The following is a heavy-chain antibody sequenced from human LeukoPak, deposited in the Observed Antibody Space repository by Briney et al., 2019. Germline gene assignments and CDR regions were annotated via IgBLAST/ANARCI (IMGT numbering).Heavy chain of an antibody. V-gene: IGHV3-15*01. CDR3: TTDKEGIAVAGRDY. D-gene: IGHD6-19*01. Sequence: GGSLRLSCAASGFTFSNAWMSWVRQAPGKGLEWVGRIKSKTDGGTTDYAATVKGRFNSSREESKKKMYLQMNSLKTEDTAVYYCTTDKEGIAVAGRDYWGQGTLVTVSS. CDR1: GFTFSNAW. J-gene: IGHJ4*02. CDR2: IKSKTDGGTT.